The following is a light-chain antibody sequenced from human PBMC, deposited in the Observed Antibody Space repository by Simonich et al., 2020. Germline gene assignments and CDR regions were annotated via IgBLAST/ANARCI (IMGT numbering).Light chain of an antibody. Sequence: DIVMTQSPDYLAVSLGERATINCKSSQSVLYSSNNKNYLAWYQQKPGQPPQLLIYWASTRESGVPDRFSGSGSGTDFTLTISSLQAEDVAVYYCQQYYSTPYTFGQGTKLEIK. CDR2: WAS. J-gene: IGKJ2*01. CDR3: QQYYSTPYT. CDR1: QSVLYSSNNKNY. V-gene: IGKV4-1*01.